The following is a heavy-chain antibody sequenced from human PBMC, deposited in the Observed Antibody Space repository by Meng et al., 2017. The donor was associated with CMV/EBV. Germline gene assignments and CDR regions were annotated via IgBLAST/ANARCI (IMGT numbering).Heavy chain of an antibody. V-gene: IGHV3-20*04. CDR2: INWNGGST. J-gene: IGHJ4*02. CDR3: ARGVGGYEDFNYFDY. Sequence: GGSLRLFCAASGFTFDDYGMSWVRQAPGKGLEWVSGINWNGGSTGYADSVKGRFTISRDNAKNSLYLQMNSLRAEDTALYYCARGVGGYEDFNYFDYWGQGTLVTVSS. D-gene: IGHD5-12*01. CDR1: GFTFDDYG.